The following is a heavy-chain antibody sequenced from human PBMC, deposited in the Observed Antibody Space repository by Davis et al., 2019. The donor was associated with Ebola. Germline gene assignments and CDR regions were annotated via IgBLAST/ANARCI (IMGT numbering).Heavy chain of an antibody. D-gene: IGHD3-10*02. CDR2: VSGSGGGT. J-gene: IGHJ4*02. V-gene: IGHV3-23*01. CDR1: GFTFSSYA. Sequence: GESLKISCAASGFTFSSYAMSWVRQAPGKGLEWVSSVSGSGGGTFYAGFVKGRFTISRDNAKSTLYLHMNSLGAEDAAVYYCAKGMFGDYAFFDYWGQGILVTVSS. CDR3: AKGMFGDYAFFDY.